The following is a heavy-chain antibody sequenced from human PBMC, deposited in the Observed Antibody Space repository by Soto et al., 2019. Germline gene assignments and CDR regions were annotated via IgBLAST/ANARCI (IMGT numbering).Heavy chain of an antibody. V-gene: IGHV1-69*01. J-gene: IGHJ4*02. D-gene: IGHD1-26*01. CDR2: IIPIFGTA. CDR1: GGTFSSYS. Sequence: QVQLVQSGAEVKKPGSSVKVSCKASGGTFSSYSINWVRQAPGQGLEWMGEIIPIFGTANYAQTFQGRVTITADESTSTAYMELRSLRSEETAVYYCARDGGRHSGGIDYWGQGTLVTVSS. CDR3: ARDGGRHSGGIDY.